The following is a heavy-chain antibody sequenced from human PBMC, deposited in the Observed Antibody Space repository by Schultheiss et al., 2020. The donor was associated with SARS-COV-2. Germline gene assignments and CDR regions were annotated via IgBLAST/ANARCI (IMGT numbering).Heavy chain of an antibody. V-gene: IGHV1-2*02. CDR3: ARGGCSSTSCYTTYYYYGMDV. Sequence: ASVKVSCKASGYTFTGYYLQWVRQAPGQGLEWMGWINPNSGGTNYAQKFQGRVTMTRNTSISTAYMELSSLRSEDTAVYYCARGGCSSTSCYTTYYYYGMDVWGQGTTVNVSS. D-gene: IGHD2-2*02. CDR2: INPNSGGT. CDR1: GYTFTGYY. J-gene: IGHJ6*02.